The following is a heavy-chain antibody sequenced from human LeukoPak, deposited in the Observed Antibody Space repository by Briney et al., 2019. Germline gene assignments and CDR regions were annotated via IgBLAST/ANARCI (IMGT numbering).Heavy chain of an antibody. D-gene: IGHD3-10*01. CDR3: ARAPMAPRGYYYYYMDV. V-gene: IGHV4-61*02. CDR1: GGSISSGSYY. J-gene: IGHJ6*03. Sequence: SQTLSLTCTVSGGSISSGSYYWRWIRQPAGKGLEWIGRICTSGSTNYNPSLKSRVTISVDTSKNQFSLKLSSVTAADTAVYYCARAPMAPRGYYYYYMDVWGKGTTVTVSS. CDR2: ICTSGST.